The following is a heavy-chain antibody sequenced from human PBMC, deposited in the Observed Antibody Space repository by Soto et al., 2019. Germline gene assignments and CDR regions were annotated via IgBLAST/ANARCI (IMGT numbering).Heavy chain of an antibody. Sequence: QVQLQESGPGLVKPSETLSLTCTVSGGSISSYYWSWIRQPPGKGLEWIGCIYYSGNTNYNPSLKSRVTISVDTSKNQFSLRLSSVTAADTAVYYCARRRYFSPYSYTSYHFDYWGQGTLVTVSS. CDR3: ARRRYFSPYSYTSYHFDY. CDR2: IYYSGNT. J-gene: IGHJ4*02. V-gene: IGHV4-59*08. D-gene: IGHD5-18*01. CDR1: GGSISSYY.